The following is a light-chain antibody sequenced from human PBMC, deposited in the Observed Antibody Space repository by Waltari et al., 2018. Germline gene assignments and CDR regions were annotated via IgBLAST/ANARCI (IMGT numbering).Light chain of an antibody. CDR3: QHYVNLPVT. CDR1: QSVSRA. CDR2: AAS. V-gene: IGKV3-20*01. Sequence: IVLTQSLRTLFFSPGERAPLTFRSSQSVSRALAWYQQKPGQAPRLLIYAASTRATGVPDRFSGSGSGTDFSLTISRLDPEDFAVYYCQHYVNLPVTFGQGTKVEI. J-gene: IGKJ1*01.